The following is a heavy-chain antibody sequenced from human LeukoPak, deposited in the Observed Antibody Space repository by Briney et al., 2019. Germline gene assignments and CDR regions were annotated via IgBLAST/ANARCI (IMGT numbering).Heavy chain of an antibody. Sequence: GGSLRLSCAASGFTFSSYWMSWVRQAPGKGLEWVANIKQDGSEKYYVDSVKGRFTISRDNAKNSLYLQMSSLRAEDTAVYYCAREGDQQWLDYWGQGTLVTVSS. CDR2: IKQDGSEK. V-gene: IGHV3-7*01. J-gene: IGHJ4*02. CDR1: GFTFSSYW. CDR3: AREGDQQWLDY. D-gene: IGHD6-19*01.